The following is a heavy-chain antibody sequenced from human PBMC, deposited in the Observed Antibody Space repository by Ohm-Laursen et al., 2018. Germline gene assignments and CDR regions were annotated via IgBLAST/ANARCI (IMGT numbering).Heavy chain of an antibody. J-gene: IGHJ6*02. V-gene: IGHV1-2*02. CDR1: GYTFTGYY. Sequence: ASVKVSCKASGYTFTGYYMHWVRQAPGQGLEWMGWINPKSGGTNYAQKFQGTVTMTRDTSISTAYMELSRLRSDDTAVYYCARVSRGADFWNPGYGMDVWGQGTTVTVSS. CDR2: INPKSGGT. D-gene: IGHD3-3*01. CDR3: ARVSRGADFWNPGYGMDV.